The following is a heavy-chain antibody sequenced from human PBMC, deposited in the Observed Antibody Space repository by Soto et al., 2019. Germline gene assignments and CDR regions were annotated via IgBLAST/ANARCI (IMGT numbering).Heavy chain of an antibody. CDR1: GFTFSSYA. D-gene: IGHD2-15*01. J-gene: IGHJ4*02. V-gene: IGHV3-23*01. CDR3: AKAQLVVVAATSDY. Sequence: GSLRLSCAASGFTFSSYAMSWVRQAPGKGLEWVSAISGSGGSTYYADSVKGRFTISRDNSKNTLYLQMNSLRAEDTAVYYCAKAQLVVVAATSDYWGQGTLVTVSS. CDR2: ISGSGGST.